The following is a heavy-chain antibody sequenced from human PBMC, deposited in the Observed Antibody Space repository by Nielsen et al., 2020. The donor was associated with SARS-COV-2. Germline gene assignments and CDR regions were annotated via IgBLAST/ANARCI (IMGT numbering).Heavy chain of an antibody. CDR3: VKEHDSPSGY. CDR2: IWYDGSNK. D-gene: IGHD3-22*01. V-gene: IGHV3-33*06. CDR1: GFTFSSYG. Sequence: GESLKISCAASGFTFSSYGMHWVRQAPGKGLEWVAVIWYDGSNKYYADSVKGRFTISRDNSMSTLYLQMDSLTADDAAMYHCVKEHDSPSGYWGPGTLVTVSS. J-gene: IGHJ4*02.